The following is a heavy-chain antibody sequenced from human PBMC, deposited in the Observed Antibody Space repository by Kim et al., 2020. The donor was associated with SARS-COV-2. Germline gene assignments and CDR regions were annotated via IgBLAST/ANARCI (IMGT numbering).Heavy chain of an antibody. J-gene: IGHJ6*03. D-gene: IGHD3-16*02. CDR1: GYTFTSYG. Sequence: ASVKVSCKASGYTFTSYGISWVRQAPGQGLEWMGWISAYNGNTNYAQKLQGRVTMTTDTSTSTAYMELRSLRSDDTAVYYCARDALYDYVWGSYRYYYMDVWGKGTTVTVSS. V-gene: IGHV1-18*01. CDR2: ISAYNGNT. CDR3: ARDALYDYVWGSYRYYYMDV.